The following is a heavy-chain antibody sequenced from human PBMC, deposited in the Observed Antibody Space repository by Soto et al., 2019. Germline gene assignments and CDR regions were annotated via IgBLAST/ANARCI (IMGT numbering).Heavy chain of an antibody. CDR1: GYTITSYS. D-gene: IGHD6-19*01. CDR3: ARDRNGYSSGWPFDY. CDR2: INPSGGST. V-gene: IGHV1-46*01. Sequence: ASVKGSCKASGYTITSYSLHWVRQAPGQGLVWMGIINPSGGSTNYAQKFQGRVTMTRDTSTSTVYMELSSLRSEDTAVYYCARDRNGYSSGWPFDYWGQGTLVTVSS. J-gene: IGHJ4*02.